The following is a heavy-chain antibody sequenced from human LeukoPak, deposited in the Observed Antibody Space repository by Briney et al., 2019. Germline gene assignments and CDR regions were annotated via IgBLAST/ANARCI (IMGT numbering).Heavy chain of an antibody. Sequence: GGSLRLSCAASGFTFSSYEMNWVRQAPGKGLEWVSYISSSGSTIYYADSVKGRFTISRDNAKNSLYLQMNSLRAEDTAVYYCARGYGGWYKSTRFDPWGQRALVTVSS. V-gene: IGHV3-48*03. D-gene: IGHD6-19*01. CDR2: ISSSGSTI. CDR1: GFTFSSYE. J-gene: IGHJ5*02. CDR3: ARGYGGWYKSTRFDP.